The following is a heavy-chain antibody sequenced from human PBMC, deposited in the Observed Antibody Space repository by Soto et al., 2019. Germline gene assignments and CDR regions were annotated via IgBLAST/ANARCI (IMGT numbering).Heavy chain of an antibody. Sequence: PSETLSLTCAVYGGSFSGYYWSWIRQPPGKGLEWIGEINHSGSTNYNPSLKSRVTISVDTSKNQFSLKLSSVTAADTAVYYCARVPSYYGCGSYPRFNYGMDVRGQRTTVTVSS. J-gene: IGHJ6*02. CDR1: GGSFSGYY. CDR3: ARVPSYYGCGSYPRFNYGMDV. V-gene: IGHV4-34*01. CDR2: INHSGST. D-gene: IGHD3-16*02.